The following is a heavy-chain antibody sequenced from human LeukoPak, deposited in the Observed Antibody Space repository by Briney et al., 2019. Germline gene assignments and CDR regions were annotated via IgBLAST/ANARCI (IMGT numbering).Heavy chain of an antibody. CDR2: IKNSGST. Sequence: SETLSLTCAVYGGSFSGYYWSWIRQPPGKGLEWIGEIKNSGSTNYNPSLKSRVTISVDTSKNQFSLKLSSVTAADTAVYYCARVSTTTAYWGQGTLVTVSS. CDR3: ARVSTTTAY. D-gene: IGHD4-17*01. V-gene: IGHV4-34*01. J-gene: IGHJ4*02. CDR1: GGSFSGYY.